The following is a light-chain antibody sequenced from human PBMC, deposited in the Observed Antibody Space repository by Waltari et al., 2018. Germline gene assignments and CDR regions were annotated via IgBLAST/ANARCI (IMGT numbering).Light chain of an antibody. Sequence: DIQMTQSPSTLSASVGDRVTITCRASQSISSWLAWYQQKPGKAPKLLIYKASSLESGVPSRFSGSGSGTDFTLTISCLQSEDFATYYCQQYYSYPRTFGQGTRWKSN. CDR2: KAS. V-gene: IGKV1-5*03. CDR1: QSISSW. CDR3: QQYYSYPRT. J-gene: IGKJ1*01.